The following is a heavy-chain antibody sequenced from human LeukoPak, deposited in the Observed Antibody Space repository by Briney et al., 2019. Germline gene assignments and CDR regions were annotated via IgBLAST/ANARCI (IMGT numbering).Heavy chain of an antibody. Sequence: ASVKVSCKASGYPFISNAMNWVRQAPGQGLDLMGWINTNTGNPTYAQGFTGRFVFSLDTSVSTAYLQVSSLKTEDTAVYYCARDNAGDIDYWGQGTLVTVSS. J-gene: IGHJ4*02. D-gene: IGHD7-27*01. CDR2: INTNTGNP. CDR1: GYPFISNA. V-gene: IGHV7-4-1*02. CDR3: ARDNAGDIDY.